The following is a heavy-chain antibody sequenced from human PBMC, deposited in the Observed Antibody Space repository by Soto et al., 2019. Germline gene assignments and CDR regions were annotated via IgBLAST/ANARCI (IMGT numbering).Heavy chain of an antibody. CDR2: IYYSGST. Sequence: QVQLQESGPGLVKPSETLSLTYTVSGGSISSYYWSWIRQPPGKGLEWIGYIYYSGSTNYNPSLKSRVTISVDTSKNQFSLKLSSVTAADTAVYYCARHVAMYYDILTGYQNWYFDLWGRGTLVTVSS. CDR1: GGSISSYY. J-gene: IGHJ2*01. CDR3: ARHVAMYYDILTGYQNWYFDL. V-gene: IGHV4-59*08. D-gene: IGHD3-9*01.